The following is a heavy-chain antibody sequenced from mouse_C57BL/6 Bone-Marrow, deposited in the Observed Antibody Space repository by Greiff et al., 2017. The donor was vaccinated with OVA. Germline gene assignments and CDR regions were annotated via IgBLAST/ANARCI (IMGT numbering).Heavy chain of an antibody. J-gene: IGHJ1*03. V-gene: IGHV1-81*01. CDR2: IYPRSGNT. CDR3: ARWRITTVWYFDV. D-gene: IGHD1-1*01. CDR1: GYTFTSYG. Sequence: VKLQESGAELARPGASVKLSCKASGYTFTSYGISWVKQRTGQGLEWIGEIYPRSGNTYYNEKFKGKATLTADKSSSTAYMELRSLTSEDSAVYFCARWRITTVWYFDVWGTGTTVTVSS.